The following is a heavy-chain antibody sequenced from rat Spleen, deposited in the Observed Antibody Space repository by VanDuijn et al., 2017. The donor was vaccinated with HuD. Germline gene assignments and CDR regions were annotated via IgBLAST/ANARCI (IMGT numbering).Heavy chain of an antibody. Sequence: EVQLVESGGGLVQPGRSLKLSCVASGFTFSNYWMTWIRQAPGTGLEWVASITTTGGSTYYPDSAKGRFTISRDNAKSTLYLQMNSLRSEDTATYYCTRGGTYFDYWGQGVMVTVSS. CDR2: ITTTGGST. J-gene: IGHJ2*01. V-gene: IGHV5-31*01. CDR3: TRGGTYFDY. CDR1: GFTFSNYW.